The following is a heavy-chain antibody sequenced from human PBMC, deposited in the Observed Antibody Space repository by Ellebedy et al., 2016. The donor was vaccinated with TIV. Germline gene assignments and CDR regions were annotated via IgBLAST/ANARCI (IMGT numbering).Heavy chain of an antibody. V-gene: IGHV3-23*01. CDR1: GFSFSTYA. CDR3: AKGRGGGSDTSAPRYYFDY. D-gene: IGHD3-22*01. CDR2: MIGSGSKT. Sequence: GESLKISCVGSGFSFSTYATAWVRQAPGKGLEWVSTMIGSGSKTYYADSVKGRFTITRDNSKNTLYLQMDSLRAEDTAVYYCAKGRGGGSDTSAPRYYFDYWGLGTLVTVSS. J-gene: IGHJ4*02.